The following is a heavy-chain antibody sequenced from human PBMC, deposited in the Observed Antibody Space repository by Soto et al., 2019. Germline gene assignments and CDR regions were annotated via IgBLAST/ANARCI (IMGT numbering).Heavy chain of an antibody. J-gene: IGHJ4*02. Sequence: GESLKISCAASGFTFSSYAMSWVRQAPGKGLEWVSAISGSGGSTYYADSVKGRFTISRDNSKNTLYLQMNSLRAEDTAVYYCAKEGSSSWYFDYWGQGTLVTVSS. CDR2: ISGSGGST. D-gene: IGHD6-13*01. CDR3: AKEGSSSWYFDY. V-gene: IGHV3-23*01. CDR1: GFTFSSYA.